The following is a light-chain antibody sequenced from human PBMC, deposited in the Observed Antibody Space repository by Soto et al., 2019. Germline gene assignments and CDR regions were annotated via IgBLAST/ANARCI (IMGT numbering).Light chain of an antibody. CDR2: GAS. CDR3: QQYNNWPPLT. V-gene: IGKV3-15*01. J-gene: IGKJ4*01. CDR1: QSVSNS. Sequence: IVMTQSPATLSVSPGERATLSCRASQSVSNSLAWYQQKPGQTPRLLIYGASTRATGVPARFSGSGSGTEFTLTISSLQSEDFAVYYCQQYNNWPPLTFGGGTKVEIK.